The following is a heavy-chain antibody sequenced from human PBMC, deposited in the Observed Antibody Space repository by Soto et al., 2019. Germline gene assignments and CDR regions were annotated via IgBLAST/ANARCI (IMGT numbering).Heavy chain of an antibody. CDR1: GYTFTSYD. CDR2: MNPNSGNT. V-gene: IGHV1-8*01. CDR3: ARTPGLNLPRYSYGYEWFDP. D-gene: IGHD5-18*01. J-gene: IGHJ5*02. Sequence: ASVKVSCKASGYTFTSYDINWVRQATGQGLEWMGWMNPNSGNTGFAQKFQGRVTMTRNTSISTAYMELSSLRSDDTAVYYCARTPGLNLPRYSYGYEWFDPWGQGTQVTVSS.